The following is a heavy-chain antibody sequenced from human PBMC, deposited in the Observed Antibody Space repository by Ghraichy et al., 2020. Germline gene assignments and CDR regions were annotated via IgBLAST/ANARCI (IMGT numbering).Heavy chain of an antibody. CDR1: GYTFTSYD. V-gene: IGHV1-8*01. Sequence: ASVKVSCKASGYTFTSYDINWVRQATGQGLEWMGWMNPNSGNTGYAQKFQGRVTMTRNTSISTAYMELSSLRSEDTAVYYCAIQRARYSSPRGSWFDPWGQGTLVTVSS. CDR3: AIQRARYSSPRGSWFDP. D-gene: IGHD6-13*01. CDR2: MNPNSGNT. J-gene: IGHJ5*02.